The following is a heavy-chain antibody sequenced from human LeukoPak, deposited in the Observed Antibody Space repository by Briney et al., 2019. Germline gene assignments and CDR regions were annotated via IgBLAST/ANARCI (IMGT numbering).Heavy chain of an antibody. J-gene: IGHJ3*02. D-gene: IGHD3-3*01. CDR1: GYTFTSYG. CDR2: ISAYNGNT. V-gene: IGHV1-18*01. Sequence: GASVKVSYKASGYTFTSYGISWVRQAPGQGLEWMGWISAYNGNTNYAQKLQGRVTMTTDTSTSTAYMELRSLRSDDTAVYYCARSPKDFWSGYYAGGAFDIWGQGTMVTVSS. CDR3: ARSPKDFWSGYYAGGAFDI.